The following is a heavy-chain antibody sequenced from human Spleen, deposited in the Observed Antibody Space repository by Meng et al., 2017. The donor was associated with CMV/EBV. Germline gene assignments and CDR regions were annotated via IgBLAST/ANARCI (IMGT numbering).Heavy chain of an antibody. V-gene: IGHV3-30*09. CDR2: ISYDGSNK. Sequence: GGSLRLSCAASGFTFSSYAMHWVRQAPGKGLEWVAVISYDGSNKYYADSVKGRFAISRDNSKNTLYLQMNSLRAEDTAVYFCAKESTIFGEIDYWGQGTLVTVSS. D-gene: IGHD3-3*01. CDR3: AKESTIFGEIDY. CDR1: GFTFSSYA. J-gene: IGHJ4*02.